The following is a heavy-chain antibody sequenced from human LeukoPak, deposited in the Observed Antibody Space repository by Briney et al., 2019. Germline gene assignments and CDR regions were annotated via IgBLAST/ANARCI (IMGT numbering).Heavy chain of an antibody. V-gene: IGHV3-11*06. CDR1: GFTFSDYY. D-gene: IGHD4-17*01. J-gene: IGHJ4*02. CDR3: AKVGPTFMTTVTTSFDC. CDR2: ISSSSSYT. Sequence: PGGSLRLSCAASGFTFSDYYMSWIRQAPGKGLEWVSYISSSSSYTNYADSVKGRFTISRDNAKNSLYLQMNSLRAEDTAVYYCAKVGPTFMTTVTTSFDCWGQGTLVTVSS.